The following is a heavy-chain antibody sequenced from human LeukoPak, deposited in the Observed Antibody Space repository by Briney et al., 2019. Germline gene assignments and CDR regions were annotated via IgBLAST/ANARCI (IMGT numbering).Heavy chain of an antibody. V-gene: IGHV3-48*02. CDR1: GSTFSSYS. Sequence: PGGSLRLSCAASGSTFSSYSMNWVRQAPGKGLESVSYISSSSSTIYYADSVKGRFTISRDNAKNSLYLQMSSLRDEDTAVYYCAREDDILTGSFDYWGQGTLVTVSS. CDR3: AREDDILTGSFDY. CDR2: ISSSSSTI. D-gene: IGHD3-9*01. J-gene: IGHJ4*02.